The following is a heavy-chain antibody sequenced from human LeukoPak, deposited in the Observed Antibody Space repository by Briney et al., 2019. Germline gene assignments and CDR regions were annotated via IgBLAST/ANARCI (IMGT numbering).Heavy chain of an antibody. CDR2: MNPNSGNT. V-gene: IGHV1-8*01. D-gene: IGHD6-13*01. CDR3: ARQGSSSRYYYYMDV. J-gene: IGHJ6*03. CDR1: GYTFTSYD. Sequence: ASVKVSCKASGYTFTSYDINWVRQATGQGLEWMGWMNPNSGNTGYAQKFQGRVTMTRNTSISTAYMELSSLRSEDTAVYYCARQGSSSRYYYYMDVWGKGTTVTVSS.